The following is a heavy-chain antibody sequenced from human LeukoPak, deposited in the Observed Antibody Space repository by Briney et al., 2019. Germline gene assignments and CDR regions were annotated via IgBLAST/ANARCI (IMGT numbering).Heavy chain of an antibody. J-gene: IGHJ4*02. CDR1: GGSISSGGYY. D-gene: IGHD6-6*01. Sequence: SETLSLTCTVSGGSISSGGYYWSWIRQHPGKGLEWIGYIYYSGSTYYNPSLKSRVTISVDTSKNQFSLKLSSVTAADTAVYYCARVSSSGGMRYFDYWGQGTLVTVSS. CDR2: IYYSGST. V-gene: IGHV4-31*03. CDR3: ARVSSSGGMRYFDY.